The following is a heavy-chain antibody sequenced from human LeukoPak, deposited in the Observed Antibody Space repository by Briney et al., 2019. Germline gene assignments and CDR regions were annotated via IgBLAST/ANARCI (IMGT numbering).Heavy chain of an antibody. CDR1: GFTFSSYS. CDR2: ISSSSYI. CDR3: ARNFYYYYYMDV. J-gene: IGHJ6*03. V-gene: IGHV3-21*01. Sequence: PGGSLRLSCAASGFTFSSYSMNWVRQAPGKGLEWVSSISSSSYIYYADSVKGRFTISRDNAKSSLYLQMNSLRAEDTAVYYCARNFYYYYYMDVWGKGTTVTVSS.